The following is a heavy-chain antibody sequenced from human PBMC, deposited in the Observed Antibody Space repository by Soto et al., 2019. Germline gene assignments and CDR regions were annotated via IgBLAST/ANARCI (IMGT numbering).Heavy chain of an antibody. J-gene: IGHJ5*02. Sequence: TSETLSLTCTVSGGSISSSSYYWGWIRQPPGKGLEWIGSIYYSGSTYYNPSLKSRVTISVDTSKNQFSLKLSSVTAADTAVYYCARHRGTRFGELTPRWFDPWGQGTLVTVSS. CDR2: IYYSGST. D-gene: IGHD3-10*01. CDR1: GGSISSSSYY. V-gene: IGHV4-39*01. CDR3: ARHRGTRFGELTPRWFDP.